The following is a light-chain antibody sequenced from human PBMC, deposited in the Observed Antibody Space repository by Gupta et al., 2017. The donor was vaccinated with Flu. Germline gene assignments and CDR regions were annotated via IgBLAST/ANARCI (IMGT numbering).Light chain of an antibody. CDR3: QQHGNSPPVT. V-gene: IGKV3-20*01. CDR1: QSVSISF. CDR2: GDS. Sequence: NVSTQCPGTLSLSRGERATLTCRASQSVSISFLAWYKQKPGQAPRLLIYGDSSSATSSADTFCGSGSCRDFTLTNIRREPEDDAGNYCQQHGNSPPVTFGQGTKVEIK. J-gene: IGKJ1*01.